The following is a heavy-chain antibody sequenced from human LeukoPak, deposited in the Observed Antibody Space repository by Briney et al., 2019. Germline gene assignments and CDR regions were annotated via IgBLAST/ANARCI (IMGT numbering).Heavy chain of an antibody. V-gene: IGHV1-18*01. CDR3: ARGVRSSGWYYYFGY. J-gene: IGHJ4*02. Sequence: GASVKVSCKASGYTFTSYGISWVRQAPGQGLEGMGWISAYNGNTNYAQKLQGRVTMTTDTSTSTAYMELRSLRSDDTAVYYCARGVRSSGWYYYFGYWGQGTLVTVSS. CDR1: GYTFTSYG. D-gene: IGHD6-19*01. CDR2: ISAYNGNT.